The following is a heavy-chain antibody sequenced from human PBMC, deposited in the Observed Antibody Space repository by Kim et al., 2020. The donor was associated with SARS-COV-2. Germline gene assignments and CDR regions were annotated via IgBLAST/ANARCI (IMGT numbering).Heavy chain of an antibody. J-gene: IGHJ4*02. D-gene: IGHD3-16*01. Sequence: YADSVKGRFTISRDKCKDTMKLQMDNLGAEDTAIYYSAKTGGPSADYFDSWGQGTLVTVSS. CDR3: AKTGGPSADYFDS. V-gene: IGHV3-23*01.